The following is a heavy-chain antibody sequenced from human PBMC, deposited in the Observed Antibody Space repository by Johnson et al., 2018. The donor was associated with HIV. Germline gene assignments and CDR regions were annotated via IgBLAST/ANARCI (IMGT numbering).Heavy chain of an antibody. D-gene: IGHD2-2*01. J-gene: IGHJ3*02. CDR1: GFTFDDYA. CDR2: ISWNSGSI. V-gene: IGHV3-9*01. CDR3: AKDSGERVVPAHDAFYI. Sequence: VQLVESGGGLVQPGRSLRLSCAASGFTFDDYAMHWVRQAPGKGLEWVSGISWNSGSIGYADSVKGRFTISRDNAKNSRDLQMHSLRDEDTALYYCAKDSGERVVPAHDAFYIWGQGTMVTVSS.